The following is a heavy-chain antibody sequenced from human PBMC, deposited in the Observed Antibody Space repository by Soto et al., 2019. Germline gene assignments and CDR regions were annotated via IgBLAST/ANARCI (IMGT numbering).Heavy chain of an antibody. CDR2: INHSGST. Sequence: SETLSLTCAVYGGSFSGYYWSWIRQPPGKGLEWIGEINHSGSTYYNPSLTSRVTISVDTSKNQFSLKLSSVTAADTAVYYCARRDYTNWFDPWGQGTLVTVSS. CDR1: GGSFSGYY. D-gene: IGHD4-4*01. CDR3: ARRDYTNWFDP. V-gene: IGHV4-34*01. J-gene: IGHJ5*02.